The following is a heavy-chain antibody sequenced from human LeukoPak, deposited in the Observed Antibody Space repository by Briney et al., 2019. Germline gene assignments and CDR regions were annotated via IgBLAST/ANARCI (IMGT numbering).Heavy chain of an antibody. D-gene: IGHD6-19*01. Sequence: GESLKISCKGSGYSFTSYWIGWVRQMPGKGLEWMGIIYPGDSDTRYSPSFQGQVTISADKSISTAYLQWSSLKASDTAMYYCARQGNLAVAGRGIYYFDYWGQGTLVTVSS. CDR2: IYPGDSDT. CDR1: GYSFTSYW. V-gene: IGHV5-51*01. CDR3: ARQGNLAVAGRGIYYFDY. J-gene: IGHJ4*02.